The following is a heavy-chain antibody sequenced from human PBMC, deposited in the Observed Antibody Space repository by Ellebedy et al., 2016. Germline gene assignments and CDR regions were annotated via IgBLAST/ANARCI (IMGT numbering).Heavy chain of an antibody. D-gene: IGHD3-9*01. J-gene: IGHJ4*02. CDR2: IRDSSTTV. V-gene: IGHV3-48*04. CDR1: GFTFSTYS. Sequence: GGSLRLSCAASGFTFSTYSMNWVRQAPGKGLEWVLHIRDSSTTVFYADSVKGRFTISGDNAKNSLYLQMSSLRAEDTAVYYCVRDRDWSFDYWGQGTLVTVSS. CDR3: VRDRDWSFDY.